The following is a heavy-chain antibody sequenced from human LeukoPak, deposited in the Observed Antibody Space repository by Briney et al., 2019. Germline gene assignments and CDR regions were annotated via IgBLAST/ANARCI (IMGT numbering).Heavy chain of an antibody. D-gene: IGHD2-2*01. V-gene: IGHV4-39*07. CDR3: AREYCSSTSCYLGY. CDR1: GGSISSSSYY. Sequence: SETLSLTCTVSGGSISSSSYYWGWIRQPPGKGLEWIGSIYYSGSTYCNPSLKSRVTISVDTSKNQFSLKLSSVTAADTAVYYCAREYCSSTSCYLGYWGQGTLVTVSS. CDR2: IYYSGST. J-gene: IGHJ4*02.